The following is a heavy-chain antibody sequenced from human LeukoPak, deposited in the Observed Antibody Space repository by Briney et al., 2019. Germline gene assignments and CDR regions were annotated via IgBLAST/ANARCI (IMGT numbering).Heavy chain of an antibody. J-gene: IGHJ6*03. D-gene: IGHD3-10*01. CDR1: GDSISSYY. Sequence: SETLSLTCTVSGDSISSYYWSWIRLAPGKGLEWIGNIHNSVNINYNPALKSRVTMSVDTSKNQFSLKLSSVTAADTAVYYCAREQLSYYYGSGSYSIPLYYYYMDVWGKGTTVTISS. CDR3: AREQLSYYYGSGSYSIPLYYYYMDV. CDR2: IHNSVNI. V-gene: IGHV4-59*12.